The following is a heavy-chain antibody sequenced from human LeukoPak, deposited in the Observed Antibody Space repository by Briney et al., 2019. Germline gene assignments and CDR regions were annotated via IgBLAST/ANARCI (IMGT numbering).Heavy chain of an antibody. D-gene: IGHD1-26*01. V-gene: IGHV4-59*08. J-gene: IGHJ4*02. CDR2: IYYSGST. CDR1: GGSISSYY. CDR3: ARQTAIVGATLDY. Sequence: PSETLSLTCTVSGGSISSYYWSWIRQPPGKGLEWIGYIYYSGSTNYNPSLKSRVTISVDTSMNQFSLKLSSVTAADTAVYYCARQTAIVGATLDYWGQGTLVTVSS.